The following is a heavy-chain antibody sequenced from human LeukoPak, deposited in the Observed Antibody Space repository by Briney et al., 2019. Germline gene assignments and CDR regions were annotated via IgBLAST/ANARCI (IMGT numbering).Heavy chain of an antibody. CDR3: ARDLGYCSSTSCHPWDYYYMDV. V-gene: IGHV1-69*05. J-gene: IGHJ6*03. Sequence: SVKVSCKASGGTFSSYAISWVRQAPGQGLEWMGGIIPIFGTANYAQKFQGRVTITTDESTSTAYMELSSLRSEGTAVYYCARDLGYCSSTSCHPWDYYYMDVWGKGTTVTVSS. D-gene: IGHD2-2*01. CDR2: IIPIFGTA. CDR1: GGTFSSYA.